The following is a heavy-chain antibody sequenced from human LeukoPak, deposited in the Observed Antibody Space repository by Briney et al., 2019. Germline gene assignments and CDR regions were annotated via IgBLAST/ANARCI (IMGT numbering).Heavy chain of an antibody. Sequence: GESLKISCKGSGYSFSSYWIGWVRQMSGKGLEWMGIIYPGDSDTTYSPSFQGQVTISADKSISTAYLQWSSLKASDTAMYYCARHRYSSGWDAFDIWGQGTMVTVSS. CDR2: IYPGDSDT. V-gene: IGHV5-51*01. D-gene: IGHD6-19*01. CDR1: GYSFSSYW. J-gene: IGHJ3*02. CDR3: ARHRYSSGWDAFDI.